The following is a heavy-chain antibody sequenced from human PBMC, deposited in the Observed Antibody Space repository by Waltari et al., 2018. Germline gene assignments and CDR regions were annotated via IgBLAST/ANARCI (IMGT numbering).Heavy chain of an antibody. D-gene: IGHD5-12*01. CDR1: GYTFTGYY. J-gene: IGHJ6*02. Sequence: QVQLVQSGAEVKKPGASVKVSCKASGYTFTGYYMHWVRQAPGQGLEWMGWINPNSVGTNYAQKFQGWGTMTRDTSISTAYMELSRLRSDDTAVYYCARSHGYSGYDSYYYYYGMDVWGQGTTVTVSS. CDR2: INPNSVGT. V-gene: IGHV1-2*04. CDR3: ARSHGYSGYDSYYYYYGMDV.